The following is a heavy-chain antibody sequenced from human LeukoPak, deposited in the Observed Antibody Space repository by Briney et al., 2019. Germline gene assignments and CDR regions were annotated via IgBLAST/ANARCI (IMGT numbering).Heavy chain of an antibody. CDR1: GFTFSSYS. J-gene: IGHJ4*02. Sequence: GSLRLSCAASGFTFSSYSFNWVRQAPGKGLEWVSCISSSTSYIYYADSVRGRFTISRDNAKNSLYLQMNSLRVEDTAVYYCARAPGYYGDPFDYWGQGTLVTVSS. CDR2: ISSSTSYI. CDR3: ARAPGYYGDPFDY. V-gene: IGHV3-21*01. D-gene: IGHD4-17*01.